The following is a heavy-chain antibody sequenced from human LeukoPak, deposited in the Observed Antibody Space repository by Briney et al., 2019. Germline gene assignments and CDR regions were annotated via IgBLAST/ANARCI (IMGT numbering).Heavy chain of an antibody. Sequence: SETLSLTCGVYGVASSGNYWSWIRQSPGRGLEWIGEINHSGSTNYNPSLKSRVIISIDTSKNQFSLKLSSVTAADTANYYCARLLPRTGTTAYYFHNDMDVWGKGTTVTISS. V-gene: IGHV4-34*01. CDR1: GVASSGNY. CDR2: INHSGST. CDR3: ARLLPRTGTTAYYFHNDMDV. J-gene: IGHJ6*03. D-gene: IGHD1-1*01.